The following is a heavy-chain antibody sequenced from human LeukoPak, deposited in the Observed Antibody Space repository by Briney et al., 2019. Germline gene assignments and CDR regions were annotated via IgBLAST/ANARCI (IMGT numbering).Heavy chain of an antibody. V-gene: IGHV4-59*08. CDR1: GGSISSYY. J-gene: IGHJ3*02. Sequence: PSETLSLTCTVSGGSISSYYWSWIRQPPGKGLEWIGYIYYSGSTNYNPSLKSRVTISVDTSKNQFSLELSSVTAAATAVYYCARQVPSRLLEWPGAFDIWGQGTMVTVSS. D-gene: IGHD3-3*01. CDR2: IYYSGST. CDR3: ARQVPSRLLEWPGAFDI.